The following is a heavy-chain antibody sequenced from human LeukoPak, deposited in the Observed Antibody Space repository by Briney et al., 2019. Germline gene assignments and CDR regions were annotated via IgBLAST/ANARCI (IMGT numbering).Heavy chain of an antibody. D-gene: IGHD3-10*01. Sequence: SETLSLTCTVSGDSFSYFYWSWIRQPPGKGLEWIGYIYNSGSTNYNPSLKSRVTISLDTSKNQFSLKLSSVTAADTAVYYCARHHEVYDYYGSGSYLRDYWGQGTLVTVSS. J-gene: IGHJ4*02. CDR1: GDSFSYFY. CDR3: ARHHEVYDYYGSGSYLRDY. CDR2: IYNSGST. V-gene: IGHV4-59*08.